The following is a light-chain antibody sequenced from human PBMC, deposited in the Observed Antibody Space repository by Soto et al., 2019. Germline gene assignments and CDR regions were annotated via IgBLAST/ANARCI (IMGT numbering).Light chain of an antibody. CDR3: QQYGSSPPLT. CDR2: GAS. CDR1: QSVSSNY. Sequence: EIVLTQSPGTLSLSPGERATLSCRASQSVSSNYLAWYQQKPGQAPRLLIYGASSRATGIPDMFSGSGSGTDFSLTISRLEPEDFVVYYCQQYGSSPPLTFGGGTKVEIK. J-gene: IGKJ4*01. V-gene: IGKV3-20*01.